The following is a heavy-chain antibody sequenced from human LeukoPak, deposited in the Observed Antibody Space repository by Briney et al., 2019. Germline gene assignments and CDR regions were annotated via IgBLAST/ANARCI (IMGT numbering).Heavy chain of an antibody. CDR3: ARVFARSWFDP. CDR2: ISSDSIYI. J-gene: IGHJ5*02. V-gene: IGHV3-21*04. D-gene: IGHD2-21*01. Sequence: GGSLRLSCAASGFTFSSYSMNWVRQAPGKGLEWVSSISSDSIYIYYADSVKGRFTSSRDNAKNSLYLQMNSLRAEDTAVYYCARVFARSWFDPWGQGTLVTVSS. CDR1: GFTFSSYS.